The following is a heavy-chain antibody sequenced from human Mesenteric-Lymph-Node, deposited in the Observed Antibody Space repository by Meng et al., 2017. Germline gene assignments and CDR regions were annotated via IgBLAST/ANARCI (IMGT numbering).Heavy chain of an antibody. V-gene: IGHV1-69*05. CDR3: ASWDYYGSGSRDGLAPHDY. CDR1: GGTFSSYA. Sequence: SVKVSCKASGGTFSSYAISWVRQAPGQGLEWMGGIIPIFGTANYAQKFQGRVTITTDESTSTAYMELSSLRSEDTAVYYCASWDYYGSGSRDGLAPHDYWGQGTLVTVSS. CDR2: IIPIFGTA. J-gene: IGHJ4*02. D-gene: IGHD3-10*01.